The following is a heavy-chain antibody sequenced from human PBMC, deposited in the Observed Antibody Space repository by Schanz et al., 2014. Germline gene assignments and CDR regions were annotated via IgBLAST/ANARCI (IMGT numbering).Heavy chain of an antibody. CDR2: IASGGSHT. CDR1: GITFSDYA. J-gene: IGHJ6*02. Sequence: EVQLLESGGALEQPGGSLRLSCAASGITFSDYAMSWVRQAPGKGLEWVSTIASGGSHTFYADSVTGRFTISRDNSKKTLYLQMSSLTAEDTAVYYCARDKDVISTHFYSPFYFYVMDVWGQGTTVTVSS. V-gene: IGHV3-23*01. CDR3: ARDKDVISTHFYSPFYFYVMDV. D-gene: IGHD3-3*02.